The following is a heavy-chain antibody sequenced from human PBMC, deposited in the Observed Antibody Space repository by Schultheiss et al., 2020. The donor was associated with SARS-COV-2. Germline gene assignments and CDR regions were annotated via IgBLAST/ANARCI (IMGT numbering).Heavy chain of an antibody. CDR3: APYQPLTTPSDY. CDR1: GFTFSNAW. Sequence: GGSLRLSCAASGFTFSNAWMSWVRQAPGKGLEWVSYISSSGSTIYYADSVKGRFTISRDNAKNSLYLQMNSLRAEDTAVYYCAPYQPLTTPSDYWGQGTLVTVSS. J-gene: IGHJ4*02. V-gene: IGHV3-11*04. CDR2: ISSSGSTI. D-gene: IGHD2-2*01.